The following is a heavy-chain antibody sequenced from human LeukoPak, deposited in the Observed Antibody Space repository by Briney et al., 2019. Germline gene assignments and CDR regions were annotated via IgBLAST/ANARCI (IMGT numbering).Heavy chain of an antibody. CDR3: ASCGYSYGYCY. J-gene: IGHJ4*02. D-gene: IGHD5-18*01. Sequence: ASVKVSCKASGYTFTSYGISWVRQAPGQGLEWMGWISAYNGNTNYTQKLQGRVTMTTDTSTSTAYMELRGLRSDDTAVYYCASCGYSYGYCYWGQGTLVTVSS. CDR2: ISAYNGNT. V-gene: IGHV1-18*01. CDR1: GYTFTSYG.